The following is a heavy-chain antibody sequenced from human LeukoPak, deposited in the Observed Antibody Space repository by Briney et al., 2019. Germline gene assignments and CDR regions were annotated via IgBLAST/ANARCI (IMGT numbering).Heavy chain of an antibody. J-gene: IGHJ4*02. CDR3: ARHQYSSSPFDY. CDR1: GYSISSGYY. CDR2: IYHSGST. V-gene: IGHV4-38-2*01. Sequence: SETLSLTCAVSGYSISSGYYWGWIRQPPGKGLEWIGSIYHSGSTYYNPSLKSRVTISVDTSKNQSSLKLSSVTAADTAVYYCARHQYSSSPFDYWGQGTLVTVPS. D-gene: IGHD6-13*01.